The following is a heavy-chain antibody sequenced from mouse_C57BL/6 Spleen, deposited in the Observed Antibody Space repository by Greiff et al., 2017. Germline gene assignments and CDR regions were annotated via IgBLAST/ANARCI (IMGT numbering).Heavy chain of an antibody. CDR3: AREDWGGYFED. D-gene: IGHD4-1*01. V-gene: IGHV1-53*01. CDR2: INPSNGGT. J-gene: IGHJ1*03. CDR1: GYTFTSYW. Sequence: QVQLQQPGTDLVQPGASVKLSCTASGYTFTSYWMHWVRQRPGQGLEWIGNINPSNGGTYYNEKFKSKATRTGDKSSSKDYMQLSSLTSEDSAVDYWAREDWGGYFEDWGTGTSVTVSS.